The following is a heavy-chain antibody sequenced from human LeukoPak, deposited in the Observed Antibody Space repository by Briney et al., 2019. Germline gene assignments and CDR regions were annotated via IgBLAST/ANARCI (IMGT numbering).Heavy chain of an antibody. Sequence: GGSLRLSCEASGFTFSSYEMNWVRHAPGKGLERVSYISSSGSTKYYADSVKGRFTISRDNAKNSLYLQMNSLRAEDTAVYYCARLQYYYDSNGYYSLYYFDYWGQGTVVTVSS. J-gene: IGHJ4*02. CDR3: ARLQYYYDSNGYYSLYYFDY. D-gene: IGHD3-22*01. CDR2: ISSSGSTK. CDR1: GFTFSSYE. V-gene: IGHV3-48*03.